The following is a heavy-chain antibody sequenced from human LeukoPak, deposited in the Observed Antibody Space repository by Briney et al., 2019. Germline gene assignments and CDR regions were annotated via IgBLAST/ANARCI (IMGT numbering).Heavy chain of an antibody. J-gene: IGHJ5*02. CDR3: ARSVAADGPTHNWFGP. CDR1: GGSISSSSYS. V-gene: IGHV4-39*01. D-gene: IGHD6-13*01. Sequence: SETLSLTCTVSGGSISSSSYSWGWIRQPPGKGLEWIGIISYGGSTHYNPSLKSRVYISVDTSKNQFSLKLTSVTAADTAVYYCARSVAADGPTHNWFGPWGQGTLVTVSS. CDR2: ISYGGST.